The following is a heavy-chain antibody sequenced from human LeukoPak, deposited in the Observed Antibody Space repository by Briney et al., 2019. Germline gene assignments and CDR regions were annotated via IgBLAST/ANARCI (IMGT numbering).Heavy chain of an antibody. CDR3: ARHVVEYSSSSDY. Sequence: SETLSLTCTVSGGSISSSSYYWGWIRQPPGKGLEWIGSIYYSGSTYYNPSLKSRVTISVDTSKNQFSLKLSSVTAADTAVYYCARHVVEYSSSSDYWGQGTLVTVSS. CDR1: GGSISSSSYY. D-gene: IGHD6-6*01. CDR2: IYYSGST. V-gene: IGHV4-39*01. J-gene: IGHJ4*02.